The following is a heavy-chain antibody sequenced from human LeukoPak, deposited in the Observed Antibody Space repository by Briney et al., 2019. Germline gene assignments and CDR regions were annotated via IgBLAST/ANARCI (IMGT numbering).Heavy chain of an antibody. CDR3: ARDNALSHFDY. CDR2: IWYDGSNK. V-gene: IGHV3-33*01. J-gene: IGHJ4*02. CDR1: GFTFSSYG. Sequence: GGSLRLSCAASGFTFSSYGMHWVRQAPGKGLEWVAVIWYDGSNKYYADSVKGRFTISRDNSKNTLYLQMNGLRAEDTAVYYCARDNALSHFDYWGQGTLATVSS.